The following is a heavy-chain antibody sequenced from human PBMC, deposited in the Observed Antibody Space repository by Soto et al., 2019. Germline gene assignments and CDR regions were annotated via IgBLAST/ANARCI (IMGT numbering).Heavy chain of an antibody. J-gene: IGHJ4*02. Sequence: GGSLRLSCAASGFTFSSYAMSWVRQAQGKGLEWVSAISGSGGSTYYADSVKGRFTISRDNSKNTLYLQMNSLRAEDTAVYYCAKSWGSGGYYYGPIDYWGQGTLVTVSS. CDR2: ISGSGGST. V-gene: IGHV3-23*01. CDR3: AKSWGSGGYYYGPIDY. CDR1: GFTFSSYA. D-gene: IGHD3-22*01.